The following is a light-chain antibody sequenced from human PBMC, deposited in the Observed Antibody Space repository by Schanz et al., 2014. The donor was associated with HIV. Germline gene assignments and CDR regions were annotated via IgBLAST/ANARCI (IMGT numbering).Light chain of an antibody. CDR2: RAS. CDR1: QNIGTS. J-gene: IGKJ2*01. V-gene: IGKV1-5*03. Sequence: DIQMTQSPSTLSASVGDRVTITCRASQNIGTSLAWYQQRPGTAPKLLIYRASGLERGVPSTFRGSGSGTDFTLTISSLQPDDFATYYCQQSYTTPHTFGQGTKLEIK. CDR3: QQSYTTPHT.